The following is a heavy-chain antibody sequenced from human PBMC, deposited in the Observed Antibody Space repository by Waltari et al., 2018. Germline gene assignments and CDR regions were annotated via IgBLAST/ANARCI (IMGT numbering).Heavy chain of an antibody. J-gene: IGHJ4*02. CDR2: ISDDGNYI. V-gene: IGHV3-30*03. D-gene: IGHD1-26*01. CDR1: GFTFSSYG. CDR3: ARRGWEILRGFDY. Sequence: QVQLVESGGGVVQPGRSLRLSCAASGFTFSSYGLHWVRQAPGKGLEWVAVISDDGNYIHYADSVKGRFTISRDNSKNTVFLQMNSLKSEDTAVYYCARRGWEILRGFDYWGQGTLVTVSS.